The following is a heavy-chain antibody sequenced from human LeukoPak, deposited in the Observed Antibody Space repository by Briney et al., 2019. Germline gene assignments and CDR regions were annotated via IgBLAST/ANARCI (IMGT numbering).Heavy chain of an antibody. CDR2: IYYSGST. Sequence: SETLSLTCTVSGGSISSSSYYWGSIRQPPGEGLAWIGSIYYSGSTYYNPSLKSRVTISVDTSKNQFSLKLSSVTAADTAVYYCAIQVAVGLSGAYWGQGTLVTVSS. V-gene: IGHV4-39*01. CDR3: AIQVAVGLSGAY. D-gene: IGHD3-10*01. J-gene: IGHJ4*02. CDR1: GGSISSSSYY.